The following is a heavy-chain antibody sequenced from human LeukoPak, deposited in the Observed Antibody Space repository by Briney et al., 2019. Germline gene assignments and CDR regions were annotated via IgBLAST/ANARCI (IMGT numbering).Heavy chain of an antibody. CDR2: IYHSGST. V-gene: IGHV4-38-2*01. Sequence: SETLSLTCAVSGYSISSGYYWGWIRQPPGKGLEWIGSIYHSGSTYYNPSLKSRVTISVDTSKNQFSLKLSSVTAADTAVYYCARVLRRDYGDYRYYFDYWGQGTLVTVSS. CDR3: ARVLRRDYGDYRYYFDY. D-gene: IGHD4-17*01. CDR1: GYSISSGYY. J-gene: IGHJ4*02.